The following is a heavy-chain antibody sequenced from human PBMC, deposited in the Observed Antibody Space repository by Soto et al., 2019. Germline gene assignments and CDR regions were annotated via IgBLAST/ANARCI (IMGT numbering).Heavy chain of an antibody. CDR2: IDKSGGDT. J-gene: IGHJ4*02. CDR3: AKDTSSLRWYF. Sequence: EVQLLESGGDLVQPGGSLRLSCAASGFTFTNYLMTWVRQAPGKGLEWVSSIDKSGGDTYYADSVKGRFTISRDNSKNTLYLQMNGLRAEDTALYYCAKDTSSLRWYFWGQGTLVTVSS. CDR1: GFTFTNYL. D-gene: IGHD2-15*01. V-gene: IGHV3-23*05.